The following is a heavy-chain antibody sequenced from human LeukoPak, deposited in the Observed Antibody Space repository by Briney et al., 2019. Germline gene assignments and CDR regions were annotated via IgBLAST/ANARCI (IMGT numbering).Heavy chain of an antibody. CDR2: IKGDGSET. CDR3: AREEVKSFDN. CDR1: GFPFSSYW. J-gene: IGHJ4*02. V-gene: IGHV3-7*03. Sequence: GGSLRLSCVASGFPFSSYWMTWVRQAPGKGLEWVANIKGDGSETSYVTSVRGRFTISRDNAKNSLYLQMNNLRVEDTAVYYCAREEVKSFDNWGQGTLVTVSS.